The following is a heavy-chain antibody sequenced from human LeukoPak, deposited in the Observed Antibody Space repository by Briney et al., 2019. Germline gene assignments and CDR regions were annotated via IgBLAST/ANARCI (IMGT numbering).Heavy chain of an antibody. Sequence: GGSLRLSCAASGFTFSNYMMHWVRQAPGKGLVWVSRIKSDGITITYADSVKGRFTISRDNSKNTLYLQMNSLRAEDTAVYYCAKGIGYSSSWYSVDVWGQGTTVTVSS. CDR2: IKSDGITI. D-gene: IGHD6-13*01. V-gene: IGHV3-74*01. J-gene: IGHJ6*02. CDR1: GFTFSNYM. CDR3: AKGIGYSSSWYSVDV.